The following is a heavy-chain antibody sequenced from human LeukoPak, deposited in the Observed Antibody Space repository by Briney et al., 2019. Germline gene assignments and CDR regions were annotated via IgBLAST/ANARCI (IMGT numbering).Heavy chain of an antibody. CDR2: ISSSSSYI. V-gene: IGHV3-21*01. D-gene: IGHD6-13*01. CDR3: ARTIAAAGTLDFDY. Sequence: GGSLRLSRAASGFTFSSYSMNWVRQAPGQRLEWVSSISSSSSYIHYADSVKGRFTISRDSAKNSLYLQMNSLRAEDTAVYYCARTIAAAGTLDFDYWGQGTLVTVSS. J-gene: IGHJ4*02. CDR1: GFTFSSYS.